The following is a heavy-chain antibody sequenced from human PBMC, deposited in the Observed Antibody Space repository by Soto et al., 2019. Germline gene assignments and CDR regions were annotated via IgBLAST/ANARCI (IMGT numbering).Heavy chain of an antibody. Sequence: GGSLRLSCAGSGFSFDEYAMHWVRQTPGKGLEWVSGISWNSGTIAYADSVKGRFTISRDNAKNSLHLQMNSLRPEDTALYYCAKDRRPIAVAGAIDNWGQGTMVTVSS. CDR1: GFSFDEYA. CDR3: AKDRRPIAVAGAIDN. V-gene: IGHV3-9*01. D-gene: IGHD6-19*01. CDR2: ISWNSGTI. J-gene: IGHJ3*02.